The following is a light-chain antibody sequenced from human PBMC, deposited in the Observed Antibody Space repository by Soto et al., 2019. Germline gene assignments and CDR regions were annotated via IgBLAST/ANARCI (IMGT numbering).Light chain of an antibody. J-gene: IGKJ2*01. CDR1: QSVRTF. Sequence: DIQMTQSPSSLSASVGDRVTITCRASQSVRTFLNWYQQKPGKAPKLLIYAASNLQSGVPSRFSGSGSGTDFTLTISDLQPEDFATYYCQQSYSTFMYTFGLGTKLQIK. CDR2: AAS. CDR3: QQSYSTFMYT. V-gene: IGKV1-39*01.